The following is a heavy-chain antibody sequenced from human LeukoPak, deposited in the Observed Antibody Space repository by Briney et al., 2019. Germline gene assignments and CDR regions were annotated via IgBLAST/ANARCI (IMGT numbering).Heavy chain of an antibody. J-gene: IGHJ3*02. Sequence: GGSLRLSCVASGFTFSSYAMSWVRQAPGKGLEWVSAISGSGGSTYYADSVKGRFTISRDNSKNTLYLQMNSLRAEDTAVYYCAKGFRQWRAHDAFDIWGQGTMVTVSS. CDR2: ISGSGGST. CDR3: AKGFRQWRAHDAFDI. CDR1: GFTFSSYA. D-gene: IGHD6-19*01. V-gene: IGHV3-23*01.